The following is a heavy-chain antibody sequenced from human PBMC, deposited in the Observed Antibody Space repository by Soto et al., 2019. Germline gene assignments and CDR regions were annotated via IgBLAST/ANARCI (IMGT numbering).Heavy chain of an antibody. CDR3: ARVPGVVVSADDAFDI. D-gene: IGHD2-21*02. V-gene: IGHV4-4*02. CDR2: IYHSGSA. Sequence: QVQLQESGPGLVKPSGTLSLTCAVSGGSVSSSNWWSWVRQSPGKGLEWMGEIYHSGSAHYNPSLESRATIPLDKSKNQFSMRLTCVTAAATGEYYCARVPGVVVSADDAFDIWGPGTRVIVSS. J-gene: IGHJ3*02. CDR1: GGSVSSSNW.